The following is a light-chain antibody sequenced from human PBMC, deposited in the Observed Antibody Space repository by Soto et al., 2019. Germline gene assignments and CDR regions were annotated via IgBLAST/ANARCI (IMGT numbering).Light chain of an antibody. CDR3: MQALQTPKT. V-gene: IGKV2-28*01. CDR2: LGS. CDR1: QSILHSNGYNY. J-gene: IGKJ1*01. Sequence: DIVMTQSPLSLPVTPGEPASISCRSSQSILHSNGYNYLDWYMQKPGQSPQLLIYLGSNRSSGVPDRFSGSGSGTEFTLKITRVEAEDVWVYYCMQALQTPKTFGQGTKVEIK.